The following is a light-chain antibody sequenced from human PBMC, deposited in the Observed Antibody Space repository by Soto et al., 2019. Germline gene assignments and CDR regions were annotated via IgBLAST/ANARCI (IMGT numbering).Light chain of an antibody. V-gene: IGKV3-20*01. CDR1: QSVSSSY. CDR3: QQYGSSLIT. Sequence: EIVLTQSPGTLSLSPGERATLSCRASQSVSSSYLAWYQQKPGQAPRLLIYGASSRATGIPDRFSGSGSGTDVSLTISRLEPEDFAVYYCQQYGSSLITFGQATRLEIK. J-gene: IGKJ5*01. CDR2: GAS.